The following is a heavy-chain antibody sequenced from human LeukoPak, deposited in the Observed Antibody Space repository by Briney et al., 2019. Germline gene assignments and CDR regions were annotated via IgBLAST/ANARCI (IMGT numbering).Heavy chain of an antibody. CDR1: GFAFSSYA. J-gene: IGHJ4*02. D-gene: IGHD6-13*01. CDR2: ISGSGGST. CDR3: AKKGLAAPGTPYFDY. Sequence: GESLRVSCAASGFAFSSYAMSWVRQAPGKGLEWVSVISGSGGSTYYADSVTGRFTISRDNSKDTLYLQMNSLRADDTAVYYCAKKGLAAPGTPYFDYWGQGTLVTVSS. V-gene: IGHV3-23*01.